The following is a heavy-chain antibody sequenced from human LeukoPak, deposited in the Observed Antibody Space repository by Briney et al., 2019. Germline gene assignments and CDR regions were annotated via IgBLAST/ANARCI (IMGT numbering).Heavy chain of an antibody. J-gene: IGHJ6*02. V-gene: IGHV4-39*07. D-gene: IGHD6-6*01. CDR2: IYYSGST. CDR3: ARDSIAARGVNYYGMDV. Sequence: SETLSLTCTVSGGSIISSTFYWGWVRQPPGKGLEWIGSIYYSGSTYYNPSLKSRVTISVDTSKNQFSLKLSSVTAADTAVYYCARDSIAARGVNYYGMDVWGQGTTVTVSS. CDR1: GGSIISSTFY.